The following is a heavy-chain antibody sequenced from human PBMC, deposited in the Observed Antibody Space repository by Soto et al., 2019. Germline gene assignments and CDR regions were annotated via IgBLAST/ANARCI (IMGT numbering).Heavy chain of an antibody. J-gene: IGHJ4*02. CDR1: GYTFTGYY. D-gene: IGHD5-18*01. CDR2: INPNSGGT. V-gene: IGHV1-2*02. Sequence: ASVKVSCKASGYTFTGYYMHWVRQAPGQGLEWMGWINPNSGGTNYAQKFQGRVTMTRDTSISTAYMELSRLRSDDTAVYYCAIEYSYGPHYFDYWGQGTLVTVSS. CDR3: AIEYSYGPHYFDY.